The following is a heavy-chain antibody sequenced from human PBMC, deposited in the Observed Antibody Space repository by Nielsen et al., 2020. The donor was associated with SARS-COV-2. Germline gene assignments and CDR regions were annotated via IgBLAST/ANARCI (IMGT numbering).Heavy chain of an antibody. Sequence: GGSLRLSCAASGFTFDDHGMSWVRQAPGKGLEWVSGINWNGGGTGYADSVKGRFTISRDNAKNSLYLQMNSLRVEDTALYYCARGYLAAPYYYGMDVWGQGTKVTVSS. V-gene: IGHV3-20*04. CDR3: ARGYLAAPYYYGMDV. CDR1: GFTFDDHG. D-gene: IGHD6-13*01. J-gene: IGHJ6*02. CDR2: INWNGGGT.